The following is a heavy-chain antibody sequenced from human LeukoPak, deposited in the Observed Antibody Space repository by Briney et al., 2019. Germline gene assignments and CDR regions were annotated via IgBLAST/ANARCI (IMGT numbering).Heavy chain of an antibody. Sequence: GGSLRLSCAASGFTFSSYAMSWVRQAPGKGLEWVSAISDSGVSTYYADSVKGRFTISRDNPKNTLYLQMNSLRAEDTAVYYCAKDLTAGGIGYRTNAFHIWGQGTMVTVSS. CDR2: ISDSGVST. CDR1: GFTFSSYA. J-gene: IGHJ3*02. V-gene: IGHV3-23*01. CDR3: AKDLTAGGIGYRTNAFHI. D-gene: IGHD3-22*01.